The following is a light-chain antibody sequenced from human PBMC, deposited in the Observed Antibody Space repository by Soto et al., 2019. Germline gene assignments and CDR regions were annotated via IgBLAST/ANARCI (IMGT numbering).Light chain of an antibody. V-gene: IGLV3-21*02. J-gene: IGLJ2*01. Sequence: SYELTQPPSVSVALGQTARITCEGNNIGSKSVQWNQQKPGQAPVLVVYDDSDRPSGIPERFSGSKSGDTAILTISRVEAGEEADYYCQVWDSITDRVVFGGGTKVTVL. CDR1: NIGSKS. CDR3: QVWDSITDRVV. CDR2: DDS.